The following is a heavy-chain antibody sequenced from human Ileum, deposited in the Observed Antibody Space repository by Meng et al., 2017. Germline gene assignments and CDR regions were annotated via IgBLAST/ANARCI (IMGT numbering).Heavy chain of an antibody. CDR2: SSTGGRST. Sequence: QVQLWESGGEVSKPWASVNVSCKSSEYSFSNYCLHWMRQAPGQGLEWLGVSSTGGRSTNYAQKFQGRVTMTRDTSANTVYMELGSLKAEDTAVYYCVREFRGGYFDYWGQGTLVTVSS. J-gene: IGHJ4*02. CDR1: EYSFSNYC. D-gene: IGHD3-16*01. V-gene: IGHV1-46*01. CDR3: VREFRGGYFDY.